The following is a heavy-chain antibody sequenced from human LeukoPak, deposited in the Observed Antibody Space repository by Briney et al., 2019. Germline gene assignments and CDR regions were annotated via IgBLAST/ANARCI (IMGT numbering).Heavy chain of an antibody. CDR1: GGTFSSYA. V-gene: IGHV1-69*13. CDR2: IIPIFGTA. J-gene: IGHJ4*02. Sequence: SVKVSCKASGGTFSSYAISWVRQAPGQGLEWMGGIIPIFGTANYAQKFQGRVTITADESTSTAYMELSGLRSEDTAVYYCARIGMATTRGYYWGQGTLVTVSS. D-gene: IGHD5-24*01. CDR3: ARIGMATTRGYY.